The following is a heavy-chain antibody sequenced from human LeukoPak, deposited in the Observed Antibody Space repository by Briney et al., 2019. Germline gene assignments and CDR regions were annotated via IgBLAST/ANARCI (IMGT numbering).Heavy chain of an antibody. CDR2: ISGSGGST. Sequence: PGGSLRLSCAASGFTFSSYAMSWVRQAPGKGLEWVSAISGSGGSTYYADSVKGRFTISRDNSKNTLYLQMSSLRAEDTAVYYCVKDYNWNIFHYWGQGTLVTVSS. CDR3: VKDYNWNIFHY. J-gene: IGHJ4*02. D-gene: IGHD1/OR15-1a*01. V-gene: IGHV3-23*01. CDR1: GFTFSSYA.